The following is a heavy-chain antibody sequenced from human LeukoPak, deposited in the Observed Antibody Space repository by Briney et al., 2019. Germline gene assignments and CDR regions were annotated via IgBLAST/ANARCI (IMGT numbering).Heavy chain of an antibody. V-gene: IGHV4-61*02. CDR3: XXXXXXXXXXXLTGYYYYYMDV. CDR1: GGSISSGSYY. CDR2: IYTSGST. D-gene: IGHD3-9*01. Sequence: SETLSLTCTVSGGSISSGSYYWSWIRQPAGKGLEWIGRIYTSGSTNYNPSLKSRVTISVDTSKNQFSLKLSSVTAADTAVYYXXXXXXXXXXXXLTGYYYYYMDVWGKGTTVTVSS. J-gene: IGHJ6*03.